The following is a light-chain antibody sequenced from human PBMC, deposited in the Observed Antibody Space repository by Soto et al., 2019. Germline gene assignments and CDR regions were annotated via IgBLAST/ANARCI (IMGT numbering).Light chain of an antibody. CDR3: CSDAGTSSYL. CDR1: SGDVGGYNY. V-gene: IGLV2-8*01. J-gene: IGLJ1*01. CDR2: EVA. Sequence: QSALAQPPSASGSPGQSVTISCTGTSGDVGGYNYVSWYQQHPGKAPKVMIYEVAKRPSGISDRFSGSKSGNTASLAISGLQVEDEADYYCCSDAGTSSYLFGTGTKVTVL.